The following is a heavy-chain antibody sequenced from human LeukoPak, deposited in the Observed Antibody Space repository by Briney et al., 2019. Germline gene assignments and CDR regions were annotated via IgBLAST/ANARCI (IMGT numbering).Heavy chain of an antibody. D-gene: IGHD6-13*01. CDR2: IIPIFGTA. Sequence: SVKVSCKASGGTFSSYAISWARQAPGQGLEWMGGIIPIFGTANYAQKFQGRVTITTDESTSTAYMELSSLRSEDTAVYYCARGESSSWYGYYYYYMDVWGKGTTVTVSS. CDR1: GGTFSSYA. V-gene: IGHV1-69*05. CDR3: ARGESSSWYGYYYYYMDV. J-gene: IGHJ6*03.